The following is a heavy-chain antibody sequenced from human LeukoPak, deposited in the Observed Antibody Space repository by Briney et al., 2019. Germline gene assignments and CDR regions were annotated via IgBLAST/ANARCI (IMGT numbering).Heavy chain of an antibody. Sequence: ASVKVSCKASGYTFTSYYMHWVRQAPGQGLEWMGIINPSGGSTSYAQKFQGRVTMTRDMSTSTVYMELSRLRSDDTAVYYCARSITGTEYWGQGTPVTVSS. D-gene: IGHD1-20*01. J-gene: IGHJ4*02. CDR2: INPSGGST. CDR1: GYTFTSYY. V-gene: IGHV1-46*01. CDR3: ARSITGTEY.